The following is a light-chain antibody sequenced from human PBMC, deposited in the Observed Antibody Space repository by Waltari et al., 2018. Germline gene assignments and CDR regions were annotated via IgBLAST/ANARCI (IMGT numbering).Light chain of an antibody. V-gene: IGKV1-39*01. CDR3: QQTYKTPQT. CDR1: ETITKY. Sequence: DIQLTQSPSSLSASVGDRITITCRASETITKYLNWYHQKPGKAPKLLIYGVFSLHSGLSTRFSGSGSGTDFTLTIGSLQPEDFGTFYCQQTYKTPQTFGQGTKV. CDR2: GVF. J-gene: IGKJ1*01.